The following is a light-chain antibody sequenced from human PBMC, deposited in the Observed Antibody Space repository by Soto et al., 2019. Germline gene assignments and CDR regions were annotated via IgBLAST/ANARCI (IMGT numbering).Light chain of an antibody. CDR3: LSYTSANTRV. Sequence: QSVLTQPASVSASPGQSITISCNGTSSDVGGYKFVSWYQHHPGKAPKLMIYEVNNRPSGVSNRFSGSKSGNTASLTISGLQPEDEADYYCLSYTSANTRVFGGGTKLTVL. CDR2: EVN. V-gene: IGLV2-14*01. J-gene: IGLJ3*02. CDR1: SSDVGGYKF.